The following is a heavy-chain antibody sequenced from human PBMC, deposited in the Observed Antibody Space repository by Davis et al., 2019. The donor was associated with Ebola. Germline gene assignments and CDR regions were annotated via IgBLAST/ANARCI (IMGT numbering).Heavy chain of an antibody. J-gene: IGHJ5*02. CDR1: GGTFSSYA. Sequence: SVKVSCKASGGTFSSYAISWVRQAPGQGLEWMGRIIPILGIANYAQKFQGRVTITADKSTSTAYMELSSLRSEDTAVYYCARDGGPGGSYFWWFDPWGQGTLVTVSS. CDR2: IIPILGIA. D-gene: IGHD1-26*01. V-gene: IGHV1-69*04. CDR3: ARDGGPGGSYFWWFDP.